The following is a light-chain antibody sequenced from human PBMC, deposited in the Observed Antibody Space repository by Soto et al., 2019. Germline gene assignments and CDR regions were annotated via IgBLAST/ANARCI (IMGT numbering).Light chain of an antibody. V-gene: IGKV1-39*01. CDR2: AAS. Sequence: DIQMTQSPSSLSASVGDRVTITCRASQNIRNYLNWYHQKPGKAPKLLIYAASSLQSGVPSRFSGSGSGTDFTLTISSLQPEDFATYYCQQSYYTPPTFGGGTKVEIK. CDR3: QQSYYTPPT. CDR1: QNIRNY. J-gene: IGKJ4*01.